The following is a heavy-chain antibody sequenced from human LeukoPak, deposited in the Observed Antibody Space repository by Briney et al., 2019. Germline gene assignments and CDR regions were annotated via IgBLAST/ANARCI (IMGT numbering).Heavy chain of an antibody. CDR2: IYYSGST. V-gene: IGHV4-39*01. CDR3: AVYYYGMDV. Sequence: WVRQPPGKGLEWIGSIYYSGSTYYNPSLKSRVTISVDTSKNQFSLKLSSVTAADTAVYYCAVYYYGMDVWGQGTTVTVPS. J-gene: IGHJ6*02.